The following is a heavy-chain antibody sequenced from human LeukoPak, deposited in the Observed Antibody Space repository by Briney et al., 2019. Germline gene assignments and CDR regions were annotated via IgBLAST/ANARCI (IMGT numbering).Heavy chain of an antibody. CDR3: ARVGVSYYSDY. J-gene: IGHJ4*02. CDR1: GFTFSTYE. CDR2: ISITGTII. D-gene: IGHD2-8*02. V-gene: IGHV3-48*03. Sequence: GGSLRLSCAASGFTFSTYEMDWVRQAPGKGLEWVSNISITGTIINYADSVKGRFTVSRDNAKNSLYLQMSSLRAEDTAVYYCARVGVSYYSDYWGQGTLVTVSS.